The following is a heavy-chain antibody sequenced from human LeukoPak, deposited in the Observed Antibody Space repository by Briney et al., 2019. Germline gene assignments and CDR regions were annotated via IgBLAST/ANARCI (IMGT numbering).Heavy chain of an antibody. CDR3: ARGGYSFGPFDP. V-gene: IGHV6-1*01. Sequence: SQTLSLTCAISGDRVANNYAAWNWIRRSPSRGLEWLGRTYQRSNWYNDYAVSVKSRITIRPDTSKNQFSLQLNSVTPDDTAVYYYARGGYSFGPFDPWGQGTLVTVSS. D-gene: IGHD5-18*01. CDR1: GDRVANNYAA. CDR2: TYQRSNWYN. J-gene: IGHJ5*02.